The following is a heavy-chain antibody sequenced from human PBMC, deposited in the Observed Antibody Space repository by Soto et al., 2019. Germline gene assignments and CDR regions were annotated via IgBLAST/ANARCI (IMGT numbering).Heavy chain of an antibody. CDR1: GGSISSGGYY. D-gene: IGHD6-6*01. CDR3: ARDXSPWVEYSSTYGNYFDY. CDR2: IYYSGST. J-gene: IGHJ4*02. Sequence: PSETLSLTCTVSGGSISSGGYYWSWIRQHPGKGLEWIGYIYYSGSTYYNPSLKSRVTISVDTSKNQFSLKLSSVTAADTAVYYCARDXSPWVEYSSTYGNYFDYWGQGTLVTVSS. V-gene: IGHV4-31*03.